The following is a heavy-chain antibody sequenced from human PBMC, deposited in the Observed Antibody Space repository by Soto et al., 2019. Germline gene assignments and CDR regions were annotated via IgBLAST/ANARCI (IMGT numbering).Heavy chain of an antibody. CDR1: GGSISSYY. Sequence: SETLSLTCTVSGGSISSYYWSWIRQPPGKGLEWIGDIYYSGSTNYNPSLKSRVTISVDTSKNQFSLKLSSVTAADTAVYYCARTGGAEVLGVSLVSYYYYMEFPGKAIIVTVSS. V-gene: IGHV4-59*12. CDR2: IYYSGST. J-gene: IGHJ6*03. D-gene: IGHD3-10*01. CDR3: ARTGGAEVLGVSLVSYYYYMEF.